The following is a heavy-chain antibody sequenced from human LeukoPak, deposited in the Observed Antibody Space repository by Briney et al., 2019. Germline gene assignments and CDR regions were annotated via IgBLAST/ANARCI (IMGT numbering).Heavy chain of an antibody. CDR2: INPNSGGT. Sequence: EASVKVSCKASGYTFTGYYMHWVRQAPGQGLEWMGWINPNSGGTNYAQKFQGRVTMTRDTSISTAYMELSRLRSDDTAVYYCAREDFLGYDSSGGPGVDPWGQGTLVTVSS. CDR3: AREDFLGYDSSGGPGVDP. D-gene: IGHD3-22*01. CDR1: GYTFTGYY. V-gene: IGHV1-2*02. J-gene: IGHJ5*02.